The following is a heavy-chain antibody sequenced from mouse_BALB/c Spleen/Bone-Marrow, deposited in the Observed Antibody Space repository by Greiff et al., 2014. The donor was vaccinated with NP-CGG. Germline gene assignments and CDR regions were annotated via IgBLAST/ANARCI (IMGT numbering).Heavy chain of an antibody. V-gene: IGHV2-9*02. J-gene: IGHJ4*01. Sequence: VQLQQPGPGLVAPSQSLSITCAVSGFSLTSYGVHWVRQPPGKGLEWLGVIWAGGSTNYNSALMSRLSISKDNSKSQVFLKMNSLQTDDTAMYYCARVGYRYDGYAMDYWGQGTSVTVSS. CDR1: GFSLTSYG. CDR3: ARVGYRYDGYAMDY. D-gene: IGHD2-14*01. CDR2: IWAGGST.